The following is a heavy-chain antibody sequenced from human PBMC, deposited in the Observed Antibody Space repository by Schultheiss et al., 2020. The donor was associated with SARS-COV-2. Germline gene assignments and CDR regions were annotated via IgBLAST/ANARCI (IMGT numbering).Heavy chain of an antibody. CDR3: AREGTYGDLDY. J-gene: IGHJ4*02. V-gene: IGHV4-61*05. CDR2: IYYSGST. D-gene: IGHD4-17*01. Sequence: SQTLSLTCTVSGGSISSSSYYWGWIRQPPGKGLEWIGYIYYSGSTNYNPSLKSRVTISVDTSKNQFSLKLSSVTAADTAVYYCAREGTYGDLDYWGQGTLVTVSS. CDR1: GGSISSSSYY.